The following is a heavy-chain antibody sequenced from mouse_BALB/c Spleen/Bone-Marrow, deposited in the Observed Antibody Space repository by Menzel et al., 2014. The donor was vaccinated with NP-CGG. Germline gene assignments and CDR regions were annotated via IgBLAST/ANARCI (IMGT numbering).Heavy chain of an antibody. J-gene: IGHJ3*01. Sequence: EVQLQQSGGGLVQPGGSLKLSCAASGFDFSGYWMSWVRQAPGKGLEWIGEINPDSSTINYTPSLKDKFIISRDNAKNTLYLQMSKVRSEDTALYYCARLGYYGALAYWGQGTLVTVSA. CDR2: INPDSSTI. CDR3: ARLGYYGALAY. D-gene: IGHD1-1*01. V-gene: IGHV4-1*02. CDR1: GFDFSGYW.